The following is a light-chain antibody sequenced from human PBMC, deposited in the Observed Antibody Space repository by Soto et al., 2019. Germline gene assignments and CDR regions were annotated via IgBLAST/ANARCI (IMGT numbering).Light chain of an antibody. CDR3: QQRNVWPPIT. J-gene: IGKJ5*01. Sequence: VSTQYAYTLSLAPGDRATLSCRASQSIHTSLAWYQQKSGKPPRLVIYDSTLRANGVPDRFGGSRSGTEFTLTINSLEPEDFAVYYCQQRNVWPPITFGQGTRLEI. CDR2: DST. CDR1: QSIHTS. V-gene: IGKV3-11*01.